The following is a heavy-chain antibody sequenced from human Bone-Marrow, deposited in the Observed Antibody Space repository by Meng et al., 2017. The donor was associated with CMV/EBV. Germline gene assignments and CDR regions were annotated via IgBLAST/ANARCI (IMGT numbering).Heavy chain of an antibody. Sequence: GGSLRLSCAASGFTFSRYGMYWVRQAPGKGLEWVAFIRYEGSIEYYADSVKGRFTISRDNAKNSLYLQMNSLRAEDTAVYYCARDAVRGNWFDPWGQGTLVTVSS. CDR2: IRYEGSIE. J-gene: IGHJ5*02. D-gene: IGHD3-16*01. V-gene: IGHV3-30*02. CDR3: ARDAVRGNWFDP. CDR1: GFTFSRYG.